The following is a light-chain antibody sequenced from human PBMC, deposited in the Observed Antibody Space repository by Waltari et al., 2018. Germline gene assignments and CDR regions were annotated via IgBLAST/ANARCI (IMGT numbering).Light chain of an antibody. J-gene: IGLJ2*01. CDR3: SSQTLDGLVL. V-gene: IGLV2-14*03. CDR1: GSAVGASDY. Sequence: QSALTQPASVSGSPGQSLTISCSGVGSAVGASDYVSWHQHHPGKAPQVIIYDVTNRPAGVAERFSDSKSGNTASLTIARLQPEDEADYYCSSQTLDGLVLFGGGTRLTVL. CDR2: DVT.